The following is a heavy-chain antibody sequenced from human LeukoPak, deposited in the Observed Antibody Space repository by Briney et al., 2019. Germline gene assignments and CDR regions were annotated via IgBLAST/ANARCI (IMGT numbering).Heavy chain of an antibody. J-gene: IGHJ6*03. D-gene: IGHD3-22*01. CDR3: ARGAYYYDSSGYYPYYYYYYMDV. Sequence: SETLSLTCAVYGGSFSTYYWSWIRQPPGKGLEWIGEINHSGSTNYNPSLKSRVTISVDTSKNQFSLKLSSVTAADTAVYYCARGAYYYDSSGYYPYYYYYYMDVWGKGTTVTVSS. CDR1: GGSFSTYY. V-gene: IGHV4-34*01. CDR2: INHSGST.